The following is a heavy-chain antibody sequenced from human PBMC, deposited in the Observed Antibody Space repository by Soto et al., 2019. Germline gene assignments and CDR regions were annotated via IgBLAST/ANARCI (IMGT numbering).Heavy chain of an antibody. D-gene: IGHD3-10*01. V-gene: IGHV3-11*06. CDR1: GFTFSDYY. CDR2: ISSSSSYT. Sequence: QVQLVESGGGLVKPGGSLRLSCAASGFTFSDYYMSWIRQAPGKGLEWVSYISSSSSYTNYADSVKGRFTISRDNANNSLYLQMNSLRAEDTAVYYCARARGARQYYFDYWGQGTLVTVSS. CDR3: ARARGARQYYFDY. J-gene: IGHJ4*02.